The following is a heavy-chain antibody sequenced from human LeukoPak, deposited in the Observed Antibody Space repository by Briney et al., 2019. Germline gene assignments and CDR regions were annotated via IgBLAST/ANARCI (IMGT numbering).Heavy chain of an antibody. D-gene: IGHD4-17*01. Sequence: GGSLRLSCAASGFTFDDYAMHWVRQAPGKGLEWVSGISWNSGSIGYADSVKGRFTISRDNAKNSLYLQMNSLRAEDTAVYYCARDPTVRGNPGYWGQGTLVTVSS. J-gene: IGHJ4*02. CDR1: GFTFDDYA. V-gene: IGHV3-9*01. CDR2: ISWNSGSI. CDR3: ARDPTVRGNPGY.